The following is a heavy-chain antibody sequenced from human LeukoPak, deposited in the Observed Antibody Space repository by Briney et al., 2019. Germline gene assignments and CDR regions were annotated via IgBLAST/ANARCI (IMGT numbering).Heavy chain of an antibody. CDR3: ARDPPTFGGDNPSDWFDP. CDR1: GFTVTNNY. J-gene: IGHJ5*02. D-gene: IGHD2-21*02. Sequence: PGGSLRLSCAASGFTVTNNYMSWVRQAPGKGLEWVSVIYSDGTTYYADSVKGRFTISRDNSKNTLYLQMNSLRAEDTAVYYCARDPPTFGGDNPSDWFDPWGQGTLVTVSS. V-gene: IGHV3-53*01. CDR2: IYSDGTT.